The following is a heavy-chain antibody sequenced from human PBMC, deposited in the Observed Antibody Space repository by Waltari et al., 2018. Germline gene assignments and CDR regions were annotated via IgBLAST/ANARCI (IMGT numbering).Heavy chain of an antibody. J-gene: IGHJ6*02. Sequence: EVQLVESGGGLVKPGGSLRLSCAASGFTFSSYSMNLVRQAPGNGLEWVSSISSSISYIYYADSVKGRFTISRDNAKNSLYLQMNSLRAEDTAVYYCARDLEWLPGDYYYYGMDVWGQGTTVTVSS. CDR3: ARDLEWLPGDYYYYGMDV. CDR2: ISSSISYI. CDR1: GFTFSSYS. D-gene: IGHD3-3*01. V-gene: IGHV3-21*01.